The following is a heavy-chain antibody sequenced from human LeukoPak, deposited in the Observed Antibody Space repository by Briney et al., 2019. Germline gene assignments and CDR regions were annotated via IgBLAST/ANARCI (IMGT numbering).Heavy chain of an antibody. D-gene: IGHD1-26*01. CDR2: IYSGGST. Sequence: GGSLRLSCAASGFTVSSNYMSWVRQAPGKGLEWVSVIYSGGSTYYADSVKGRFTISRDNSKNTLYLQMNSLRAEDTAVYYCARVSGATRDDCYYYMDVWGKGTTVTVSS. CDR3: ARVSGATRDDCYYYMDV. V-gene: IGHV3-53*01. J-gene: IGHJ6*03. CDR1: GFTVSSNY.